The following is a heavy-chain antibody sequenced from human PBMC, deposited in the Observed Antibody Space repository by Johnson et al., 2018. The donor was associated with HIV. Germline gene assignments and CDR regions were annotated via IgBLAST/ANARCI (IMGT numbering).Heavy chain of an antibody. D-gene: IGHD3-16*01. CDR3: ARGRLGDPFPGAFDI. CDR1: GFTFSSHA. J-gene: IGHJ3*02. Sequence: EQLVESGGGVVQPGRSLRLSCAASGFTFSSHAMSWVRQAPGKGLEWVSAISSSGGSTYYAASGNGRFTISSDNSKNTLHLQMNSLRAEDTALYYWARGRLGDPFPGAFDIWGQGTMVTVSS. CDR2: ISSSGGST. V-gene: IGHV3-23*04.